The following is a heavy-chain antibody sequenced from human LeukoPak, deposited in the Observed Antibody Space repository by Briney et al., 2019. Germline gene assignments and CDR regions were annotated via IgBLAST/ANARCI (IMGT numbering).Heavy chain of an antibody. CDR1: GFDFGAFG. CDR2: SADGSATK. J-gene: IGHJ4*02. CDR3: ARRSFEGFDY. Sequence: GGSLRLSCVVSGFDFGAFGMNWVRQAPGKGLEWISYSADGSATKYYADSVKGRFIISRDNAKKSLYLRMNSLRAEDTAVYYCARRSFEGFDYWGQGTLVTVSS. V-gene: IGHV3-48*04. D-gene: IGHD3-16*01.